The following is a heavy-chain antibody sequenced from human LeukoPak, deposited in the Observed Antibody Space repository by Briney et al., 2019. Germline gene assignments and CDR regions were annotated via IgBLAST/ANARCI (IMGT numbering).Heavy chain of an antibody. J-gene: IGHJ5*02. Sequence: PGGSLRLSCAASGFTVSSNYMSWVRQAPGKGLEWVSVIYSGGSTYYADSVKGRFTISRDNSKNTLYLQMNSLRAEDTAVYYCARGIAVAGRLGWFDPWGQGTLVTVSS. CDR1: GFTVSSNY. D-gene: IGHD6-19*01. CDR3: ARGIAVAGRLGWFDP. V-gene: IGHV3-66*02. CDR2: IYSGGST.